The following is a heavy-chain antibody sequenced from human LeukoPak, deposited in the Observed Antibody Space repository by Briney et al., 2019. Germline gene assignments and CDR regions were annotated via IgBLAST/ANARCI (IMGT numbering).Heavy chain of an antibody. CDR3: ARSRSKWRLDF. Sequence: PSETLSLTCIVSGGSISNYTYYRDWISQPPGKGLEWLGSIHYSGSTYYTPSLKSRVTISVDTSKSQFSLNLNSVSAADTAVYYCARSRSKWRLDFWGQGTLVTVSS. D-gene: IGHD5-12*01. CDR1: GGSISNYTYY. V-gene: IGHV4-39*01. CDR2: IHYSGST. J-gene: IGHJ4*02.